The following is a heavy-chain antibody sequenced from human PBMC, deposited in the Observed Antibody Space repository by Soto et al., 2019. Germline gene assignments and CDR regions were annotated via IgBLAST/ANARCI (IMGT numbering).Heavy chain of an antibody. CDR1: GFTFSSYA. V-gene: IGHV3-23*01. J-gene: IGHJ3*02. CDR2: ISGSGGST. D-gene: IGHD2-2*01. CDR3: AKDMGYCSSTSCYEFAFDI. Sequence: PGGSLRLSCAASGFTFSSYAMSWVRQAPGKRLEWVSAISGSGGSTYYADSVKGRFTISRDNSKNTLYLQMNSLRAEDTAVYYCAKDMGYCSSTSCYEFAFDIWGQGTMVTVSS.